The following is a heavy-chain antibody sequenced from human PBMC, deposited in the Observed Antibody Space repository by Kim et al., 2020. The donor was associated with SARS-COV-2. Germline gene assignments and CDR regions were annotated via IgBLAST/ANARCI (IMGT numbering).Heavy chain of an antibody. V-gene: IGHV4-31*03. Sequence: SETLSLTCTVSGGSISSGGYYWSWIRQHPGKGLEWIGYIYYSGSTYYNPSLKSRVTISVDTSKNQFSLKLSSVTAADTAVYYCARDGGYYYGSGTWGYFDYWGQGTLVTVSS. CDR2: IYYSGST. J-gene: IGHJ4*02. CDR1: GGSISSGGYY. CDR3: ARDGGYYYGSGTWGYFDY. D-gene: IGHD3-10*01.